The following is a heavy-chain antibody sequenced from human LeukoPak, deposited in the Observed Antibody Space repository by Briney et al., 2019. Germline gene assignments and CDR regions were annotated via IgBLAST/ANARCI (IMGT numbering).Heavy chain of an antibody. V-gene: IGHV4-59*01. J-gene: IGHJ3*02. CDR3: ARDLGDDAFDI. CDR1: GGSISSYY. CDR2: IYYSGST. D-gene: IGHD3-10*01. Sequence: SETLSLTCTVSGGSISSYYWSWTRQPPGKGLEWIGYIYYSGSTNYNPSLKSRVTISVDTSKNQFSLKLSSVTAADTAVYYCARDLGDDAFDIWGQGTMVTVSS.